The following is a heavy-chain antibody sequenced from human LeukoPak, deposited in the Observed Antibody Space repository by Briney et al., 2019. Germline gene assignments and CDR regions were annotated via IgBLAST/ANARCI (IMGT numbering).Heavy chain of an antibody. J-gene: IGHJ2*01. CDR3: ARGVLVYDLNWYFDL. D-gene: IGHD3-3*01. CDR2: IYYSGST. V-gene: IGHV4-59*01. CDR1: GGSISSYY. Sequence: SETLSLTCTVSGGSISSYYWSWIRQPAGKGLEWIGYIYYSGSTNYNPSLKSRVTISVDTSKNQFSLKLSSVTAADTAVYYCARGVLVYDLNWYFDLWGRGTLVTVSS.